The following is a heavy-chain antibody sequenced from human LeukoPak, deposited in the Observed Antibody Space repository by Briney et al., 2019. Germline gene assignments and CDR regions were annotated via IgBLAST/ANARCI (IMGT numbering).Heavy chain of an antibody. CDR2: INHSGST. Sequence: SETLSLTCAVYGGSFSGYYWSWIRRPPGKGLEWIGEINHSGSTNYNPSLKSPVTISVDTSKNQFSLKLSSVAAADTAVYYCARGKPMDVWGKGTTVTVSS. CDR3: ARGKPMDV. CDR1: GGSFSGYY. V-gene: IGHV4-34*01. J-gene: IGHJ6*03.